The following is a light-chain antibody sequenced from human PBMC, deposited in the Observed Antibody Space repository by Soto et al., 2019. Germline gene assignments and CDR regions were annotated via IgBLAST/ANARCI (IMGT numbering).Light chain of an antibody. CDR3: SSFISSSIPVV. CDR2: DVS. J-gene: IGLJ2*01. Sequence: QSALTQPASVSGSPGQSITISCTGTSSDVGGYNYVSWYQQHPGKAPKLMIYDVSNRPSGVSIRFSGSKSGNTAPLTISGLQAEDEADYYCSSFISSSIPVVFGGGTKLTVL. V-gene: IGLV2-14*01. CDR1: SSDVGGYNY.